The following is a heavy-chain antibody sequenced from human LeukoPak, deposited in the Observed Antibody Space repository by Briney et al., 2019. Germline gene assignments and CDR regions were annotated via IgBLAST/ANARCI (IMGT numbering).Heavy chain of an antibody. J-gene: IGHJ4*02. V-gene: IGHV3-43D*03. CDR3: VKDKLDGSGSYYFDY. CDR1: GFTFDDYA. CDR2: ISWDGGRT. D-gene: IGHD3-10*01. Sequence: LPGGSLRLSCAASGFTFDDYALHWVRQAPGKGLEWVSLISWDGGRTYYADSVKGRFTISRDNSKNSLYLQMDSLRAEDTALYYCVKDKLDGSGSYYFDYWGQGTLVTVSS.